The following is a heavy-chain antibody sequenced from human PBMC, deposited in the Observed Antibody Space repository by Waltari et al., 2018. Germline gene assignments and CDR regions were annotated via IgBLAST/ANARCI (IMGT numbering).Heavy chain of an antibody. CDR1: GFSLSTSGMG. D-gene: IGHD4-4*01. Sequence: QVTLKESGPALVKPTQTLTLTCSFSGFSLSTSGMGVGWVRQPSRQTLEWLAHIYWNDSKRYATSLKNRLTVSMDTSKNQVILTMTNLDPMDTATYYCVRHTVTTSLDVWGRGVVVAVSS. CDR3: VRHTVTTSLDV. V-gene: IGHV2-5*06. J-gene: IGHJ4*02. CDR2: IYWNDSK.